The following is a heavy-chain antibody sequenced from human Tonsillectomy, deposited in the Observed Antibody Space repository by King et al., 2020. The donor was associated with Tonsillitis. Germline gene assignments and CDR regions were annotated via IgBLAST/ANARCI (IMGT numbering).Heavy chain of an antibody. J-gene: IGHJ4*02. CDR3: ARGPFWLSGGPVHFDQ. CDR2: INPIGGGT. Sequence: VQLVESGAEVKKPGASVKVSCKASGYIFIDYYIHWVRQAPGQGLEWMGWINPIGGGTDGAQRLQGRVTMTRDTSISTAYMELSGLKSDDTAVYYCARGPFWLSGGPVHFDQWGQGTLVTVSS. V-gene: IGHV1-2*02. D-gene: IGHD3-16*02. CDR1: GYIFIDYY.